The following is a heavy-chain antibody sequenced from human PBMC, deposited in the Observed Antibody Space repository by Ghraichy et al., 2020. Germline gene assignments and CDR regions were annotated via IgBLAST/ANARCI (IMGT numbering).Heavy chain of an antibody. CDR2: NSYDGSHK. J-gene: IGHJ4*02. Sequence: GGSLRLSCAASGFTFSSYAMHWVRQAPGKGLEWVAFNSYDGSHKYYADSVKGRFTISRDNSKNTLYLQMNSLRAEDTAVYYCARDPYGDHDGFFDYWGQGTLVTVSS. D-gene: IGHD4-17*01. V-gene: IGHV3-30-3*01. CDR1: GFTFSSYA. CDR3: ARDPYGDHDGFFDY.